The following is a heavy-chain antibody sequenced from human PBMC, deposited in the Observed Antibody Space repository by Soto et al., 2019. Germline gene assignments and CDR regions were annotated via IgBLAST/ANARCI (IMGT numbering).Heavy chain of an antibody. V-gene: IGHV4-30-2*01. CDR1: GGSISSGGYS. J-gene: IGHJ4*02. D-gene: IGHD5-12*01. CDR2: IYHSGST. Sequence: SETLSLTCAVSGGSISSGGYSWSWIRQPPGKGLEWIGYIYHSGSTYYNPSLKSRVTISVDRSKNQFSLKLSSVTAADTAVYYCASSRWLQLHPAFDYWGQGTLVTVSS. CDR3: ASSRWLQLHPAFDY.